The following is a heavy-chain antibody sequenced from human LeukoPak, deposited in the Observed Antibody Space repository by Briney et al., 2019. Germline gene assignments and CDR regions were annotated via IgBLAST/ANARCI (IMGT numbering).Heavy chain of an antibody. D-gene: IGHD2-21*02. Sequence: GGSLRLSCAASGFTFSSYAMSWVCQAPGKGLEWVSSISRSAGSTYYADSVKGRFTISRDNSRNTLYLQMNSLRAEDTAVYYCAKACGGDCSSSYYYYALDVWGQGTTVTVSS. CDR1: GFTFSSYA. CDR2: ISRSAGST. CDR3: AKACGGDCSSSYYYYALDV. V-gene: IGHV3-23*01. J-gene: IGHJ6*02.